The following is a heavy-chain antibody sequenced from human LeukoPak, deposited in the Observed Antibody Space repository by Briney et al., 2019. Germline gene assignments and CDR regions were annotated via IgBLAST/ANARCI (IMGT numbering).Heavy chain of an antibody. V-gene: IGHV3-66*02. D-gene: IGHD3-9*01. CDR1: GFTVSSNY. CDR2: IYSGGST. CDR3: AVFEYDILTDDTFDY. J-gene: IGHJ4*02. Sequence: GGSLRLSCAASGFTVSSNYMSWVRQAPGKGLEWVSVIYSGGSTYYADSAKGRFTISRDNSKNTLYLQMNSLRAEDTAVYYCAVFEYDILTDDTFDYWGQGTLVTVSS.